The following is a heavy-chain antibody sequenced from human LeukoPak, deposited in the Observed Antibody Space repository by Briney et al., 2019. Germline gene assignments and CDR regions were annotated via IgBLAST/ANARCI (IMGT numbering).Heavy chain of an antibody. D-gene: IGHD6-19*01. Sequence: GGSLRLSCAASGFTFSSYSMNWVRQAPGKGLEWVSSISSSSSYIYYADSVKGRFTISRGNAKNSLYLQMNSLRAEDTAVYYCARDLYSSGLYYFDYWGQGTLVTVSS. CDR3: ARDLYSSGLYYFDY. CDR1: GFTFSSYS. J-gene: IGHJ4*02. CDR2: ISSSSSYI. V-gene: IGHV3-21*01.